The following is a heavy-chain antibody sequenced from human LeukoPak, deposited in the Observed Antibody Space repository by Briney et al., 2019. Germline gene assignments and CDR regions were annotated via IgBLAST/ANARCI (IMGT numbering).Heavy chain of an antibody. Sequence: GASVKVSCEASGYTLTSYGINWMGPAPGQGLEWMGWISTQSGNTNYAQKHKGRLTLTTDRSTNTAYMELRSLRSDDTAVYYCARGAYGDKWGQGTMVTVSS. D-gene: IGHD4-17*01. CDR3: ARGAYGDK. J-gene: IGHJ4*02. CDR1: GYTLTSYG. CDR2: ISTQSGNT. V-gene: IGHV1-18*01.